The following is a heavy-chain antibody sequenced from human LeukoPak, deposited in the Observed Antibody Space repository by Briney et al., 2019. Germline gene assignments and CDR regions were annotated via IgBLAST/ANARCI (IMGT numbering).Heavy chain of an antibody. CDR2: ISYDGSNK. CDR3: AKEGSITGTFDY. V-gene: IGHV3-30*18. Sequence: PGGSLRLSCAASGFTFSSYGMHWVRQAPGKGLEWVAVISYDGSNKYYADSVKGRFTISRDNSKNTPYLQMNSLRAEDTAVYYCAKEGSITGTFDYWGQGTLVTVSS. CDR1: GFTFSSYG. J-gene: IGHJ4*02. D-gene: IGHD1/OR15-1a*01.